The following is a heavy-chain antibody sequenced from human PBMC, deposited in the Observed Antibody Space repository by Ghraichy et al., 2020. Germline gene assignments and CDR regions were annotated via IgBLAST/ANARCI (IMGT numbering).Heavy chain of an antibody. J-gene: IGHJ5*02. CDR2: VHPIDSET. CDR3: ARLQGRANWFDP. CDR1: GYTFRNYW. V-gene: IGHV5-51*01. Sequence: GESLNISCKGSGYTFRNYWIAWVRQKPGKGLEWMGNVHPIDSETTYSPSFQGQVTITVDTSVDSAYLQWRSLAASDTAIYYCARLQGRANWFDPWGQGTLVTVSS.